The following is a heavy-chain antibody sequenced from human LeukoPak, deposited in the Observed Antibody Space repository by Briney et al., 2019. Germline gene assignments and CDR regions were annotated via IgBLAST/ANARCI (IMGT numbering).Heavy chain of an antibody. J-gene: IGHJ4*02. V-gene: IGHV3-30-3*01. CDR3: ARDLIIGTTLFDY. CDR1: GFTFSSYA. Sequence: GGSLRLSCAASGFTFSSYAMHWVRQAPGKGLEWVAVISYDGSNKYYADSVKGRFTISRDNSKNTLYLQMNSLRAEDTAVYYCARDLIIGTTLFDYWGQGTLVTVSS. CDR2: ISYDGSNK. D-gene: IGHD1-7*01.